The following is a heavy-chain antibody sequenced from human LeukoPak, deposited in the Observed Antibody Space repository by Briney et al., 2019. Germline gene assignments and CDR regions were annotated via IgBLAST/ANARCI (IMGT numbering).Heavy chain of an antibody. Sequence: PSETLSLTCIVSGGSISSYYWSWIRQPPGKGLEWIGYIYYSGSTNYNPSLKSRVTISVDTSKNQFSLKLSSVTAADTAVYYCARLYCSGGSCYPYYYYYGMDVWGKGTTVTVSS. CDR1: GGSISSYY. CDR2: IYYSGST. V-gene: IGHV4-59*01. CDR3: ARLYCSGGSCYPYYYYYGMDV. D-gene: IGHD2-15*01. J-gene: IGHJ6*04.